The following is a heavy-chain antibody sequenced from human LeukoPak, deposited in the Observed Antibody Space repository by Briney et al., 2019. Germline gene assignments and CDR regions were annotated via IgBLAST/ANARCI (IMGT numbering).Heavy chain of an antibody. D-gene: IGHD3-22*01. J-gene: IGHJ3*02. CDR1: GGSISSYY. Sequence: SETLSLTCTVSGGSISSYYWSWIRQPPGKGLEWIGYIYYSGSTNYNPSLKSRVTISVDTSKNQFSLKLSSVPAADTAVYYCARVPDSSGYSGAFDIWGQGTMVTVSS. V-gene: IGHV4-59*08. CDR3: ARVPDSSGYSGAFDI. CDR2: IYYSGST.